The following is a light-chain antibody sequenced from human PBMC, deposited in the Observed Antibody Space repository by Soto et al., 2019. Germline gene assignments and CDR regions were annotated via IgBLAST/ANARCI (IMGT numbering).Light chain of an antibody. J-gene: IGLJ2*01. V-gene: IGLV2-14*01. CDR1: SSDVGGYNY. CDR2: EVS. Sequence: QSALTQPASVSGSPGQSITISCTGTSSDVGGYNYVSWYQQHPGKAPKLMIYEVSNRPSGVSNRFSGSKSGNTASLTISGLQAEDEAEYYCSSYPSSSTLVFGGGTKLTVL. CDR3: SSYPSSSTLV.